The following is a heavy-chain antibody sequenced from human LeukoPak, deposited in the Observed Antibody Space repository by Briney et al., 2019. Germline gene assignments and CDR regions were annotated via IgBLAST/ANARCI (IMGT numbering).Heavy chain of an antibody. D-gene: IGHD3-16*01. Sequence: SETLSLTCTLSGGSISTYYWTWIRQPAGKGLEWIGRISSSVGTAYNPSLQSRVTMSVDASKNQYALKLSSMTAADMAVYYCAREGRSATDGYWGQGTLVTVSS. V-gene: IGHV4-4*07. CDR2: ISSSVGT. CDR3: AREGRSATDGY. J-gene: IGHJ4*02. CDR1: GGSISTYY.